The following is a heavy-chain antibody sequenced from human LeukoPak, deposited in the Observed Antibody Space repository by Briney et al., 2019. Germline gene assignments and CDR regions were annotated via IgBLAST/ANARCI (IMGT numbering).Heavy chain of an antibody. CDR1: GFTVSSNY. Sequence: GGSLRLSCAASGFTVSSNYMSWVRQAPGKGLEWVSVIYSGGSTYYADSVKGRFTISRDNSKNTLYLQMNSLRAEDTAVYYCARVPGFWSGYGYYYYMDVWGKGTTVTVSS. J-gene: IGHJ6*03. CDR3: ARVPGFWSGYGYYYYMDV. V-gene: IGHV3-66*02. CDR2: IYSGGST. D-gene: IGHD3-3*01.